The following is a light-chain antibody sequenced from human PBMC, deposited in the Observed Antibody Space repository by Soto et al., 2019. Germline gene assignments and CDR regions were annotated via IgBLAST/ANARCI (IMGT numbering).Light chain of an antibody. J-gene: IGLJ1*01. CDR1: SSDVGGYNY. V-gene: IGLV2-14*01. Sequence: QSALTQPASVSGSPGQSITISCTGTSSDVGGYNYVSWYQQHPGKAPKLMIYEVSNRPSGVSNRFSGSKSGNTASLTISGRQAEYEADYYCSSYTSSSTVFGTGTRSPS. CDR2: EVS. CDR3: SSYTSSSTV.